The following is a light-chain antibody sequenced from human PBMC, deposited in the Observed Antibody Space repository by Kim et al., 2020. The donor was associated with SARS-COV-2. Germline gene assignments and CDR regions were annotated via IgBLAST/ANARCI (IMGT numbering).Light chain of an antibody. Sequence: QAAVTQEPSLTVSPGGTVTLTCASRTGAVTSGYYPNWFQQRPGQPPRALIYSISNKHSWTPARFSGSLLGGKAALTLSGVLPEDEAEYYCLLYDGGSWVFGGGTQLTVL. CDR2: SIS. J-gene: IGLJ3*02. CDR1: TGAVTSGYY. CDR3: LLYDGGSWV. V-gene: IGLV7-43*01.